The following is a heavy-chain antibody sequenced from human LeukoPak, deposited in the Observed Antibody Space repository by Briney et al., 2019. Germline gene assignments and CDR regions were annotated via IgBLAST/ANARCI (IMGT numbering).Heavy chain of an antibody. CDR3: ANPQLGGDAFDI. V-gene: IGHV3-30*02. CDR1: GFTFSSYG. J-gene: IGHJ3*02. Sequence: GGSLRLSCTASGFTFSSYGMHWVRQAPGKGLEWVAFIRYDGSNKYYADSVKGRFTISRDNSKNTLYLQMNSLRAEDTAVYYCANPQLGGDAFDIWGQGTMVTVSS. D-gene: IGHD3-16*01. CDR2: IRYDGSNK.